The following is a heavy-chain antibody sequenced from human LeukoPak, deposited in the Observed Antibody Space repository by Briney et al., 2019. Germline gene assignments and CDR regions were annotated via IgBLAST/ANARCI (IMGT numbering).Heavy chain of an antibody. D-gene: IGHD3-22*01. CDR2: IKDDGSEK. V-gene: IGHV3-7*01. J-gene: IGHJ4*02. Sequence: PGGSLRLSCAASGFTFSNYWIHWVRQAPGKGLERVAGIKDDGSEKYYVDSVKGRFTISRDNAKNSLYLQMNSLRAEDTAVYYCARTRITMIVGLASRFDYWGQGTLVTVSS. CDR1: GFTFSNYW. CDR3: ARTRITMIVGLASRFDY.